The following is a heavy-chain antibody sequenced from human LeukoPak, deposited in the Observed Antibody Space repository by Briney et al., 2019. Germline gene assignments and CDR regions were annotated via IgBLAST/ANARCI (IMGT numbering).Heavy chain of an antibody. J-gene: IGHJ4*02. V-gene: IGHV3-7*01. Sequence: GSLRLSCAASGFTFSSYWMSWVRQAPGKGLEWVANIKQDGSEKYYVDSVKGRFTISRDNAKNSLYLQVNSLRAEDTAVYYCASWVYYDSSGYSDYWGQGTLVTVSS. CDR1: GFTFSSYW. CDR2: IKQDGSEK. CDR3: ASWVYYDSSGYSDY. D-gene: IGHD3-22*01.